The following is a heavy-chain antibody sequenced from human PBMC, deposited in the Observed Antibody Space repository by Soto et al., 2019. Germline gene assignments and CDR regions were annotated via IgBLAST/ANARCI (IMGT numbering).Heavy chain of an antibody. CDR1: GGTLSNYN. Sequence: ASVKVSCKASGGTLSNYNFNWVRQAPGQGLEWMGLIKPSDSSTTYAQKFQGRVTMTRDTSTSTVYMELTSLRSDDTAVYYCARDAHIGRGYSVYNYYWGQGNLVTVSS. V-gene: IGHV1-46*01. CDR2: IKPSDSST. D-gene: IGHD5-12*01. CDR3: ARDAHIGRGYSVYNYY. J-gene: IGHJ4*01.